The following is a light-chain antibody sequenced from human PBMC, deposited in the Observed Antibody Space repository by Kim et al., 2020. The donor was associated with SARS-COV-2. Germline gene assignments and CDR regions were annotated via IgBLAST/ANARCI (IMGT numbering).Light chain of an antibody. J-gene: IGKJ5*01. V-gene: IGKV1-16*02. CDR1: QCIGNY. CDR2: GAS. CDR3: QQYTSFPIT. Sequence: AFVGHRVTITCRASQCIGNYLAWFQQKPGKAPKSLIYGASTLQSGVPSKFSGSGSGTDFTLTISSLQPDDFATYYCQQYTSFPITFGQGTRLEIK.